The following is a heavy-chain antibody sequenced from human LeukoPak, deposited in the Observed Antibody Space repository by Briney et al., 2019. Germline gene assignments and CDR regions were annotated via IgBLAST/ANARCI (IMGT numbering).Heavy chain of an antibody. D-gene: IGHD3-10*01. CDR3: ASTPTTIRGYYYGMDV. J-gene: IGHJ6*02. CDR2: IYYSGST. CDR1: GGSISSYY. Sequence: SETLSLTCTVSGGSISSYYWSWIRQPPGKGLEWIGYIYYSGSTNYNPSLKSRVTISVDTSKNQFSLKLSSVTAADTAVYYCASTPTTIRGYYYGMDVWGQGTTVTVSS. V-gene: IGHV4-59*08.